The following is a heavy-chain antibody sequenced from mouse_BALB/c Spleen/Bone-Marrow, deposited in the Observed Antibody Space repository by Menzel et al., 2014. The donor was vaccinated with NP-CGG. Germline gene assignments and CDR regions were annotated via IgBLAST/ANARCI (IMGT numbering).Heavy chain of an antibody. CDR2: ISTYSGNT. J-gene: IGHJ2*01. CDR3: ARNFYGSSYFDY. CDR1: GYTSTAYA. D-gene: IGHD1-1*01. Sequence: QVQLQQSGPELVRPGVSVKLSCKGSGYTSTAYAMHWVKQSHAKSLEWIGLISTYSGNTHYNQNFKGKATMTVDKSSSTAYMELARLTSEDSAIYYCARNFYGSSYFDYWGQGTTLTVSS. V-gene: IGHV1-67*01.